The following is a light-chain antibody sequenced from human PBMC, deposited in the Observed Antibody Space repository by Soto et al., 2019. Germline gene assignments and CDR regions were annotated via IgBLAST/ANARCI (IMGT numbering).Light chain of an antibody. CDR1: QSLVYSDGDTY. CDR3: MQNTHWPIT. V-gene: IGKV2-30*01. Sequence: VMMAQSPLSLPFTLGQPASISCSSSQSLVYSDGDTYLSWFQQRPGQSPRRLLSQVSNRDSGVPDRFSGSGSGTDFTLKISSVEADDVAVYYCMQNTHWPITFGQGTRLEIK. J-gene: IGKJ5*01. CDR2: QVS.